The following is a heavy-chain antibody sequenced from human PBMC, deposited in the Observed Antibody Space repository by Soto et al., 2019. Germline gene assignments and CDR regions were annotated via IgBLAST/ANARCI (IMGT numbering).Heavy chain of an antibody. CDR3: ARADDFEDNGVDY. CDR2: IVRDGGQK. D-gene: IGHD1-1*01. CDR1: GFTFSRYG. Sequence: QVHLVESGGGVVQPGRPLRLSCAASGFTFSRYGMHWVRQAPGKGLEWVGVIVRDGGQKQYADSVRGRFTISRDNFKNTLYLEMNSVTVEDTAVYYCARADDFEDNGVDYWGQGTLVTVSS. J-gene: IGHJ4*02. V-gene: IGHV3-33*01.